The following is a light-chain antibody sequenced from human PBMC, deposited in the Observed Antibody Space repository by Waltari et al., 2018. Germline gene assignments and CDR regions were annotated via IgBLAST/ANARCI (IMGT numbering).Light chain of an antibody. CDR3: CSYAGVHTFWL. V-gene: IGLV2-11*01. J-gene: IGLJ3*02. Sequence: SSLTQPPSVSGSPEQSVTISCTWSTSNVGGFNLFSLYQQHSGKAPKLIIFDVNQRPSGVPDRFSGSKSGNTASLTISGLRPEDEADYHCCSYAGVHTFWLFGGGTKLTVL. CDR2: DVN. CDR1: TSNVGGFNL.